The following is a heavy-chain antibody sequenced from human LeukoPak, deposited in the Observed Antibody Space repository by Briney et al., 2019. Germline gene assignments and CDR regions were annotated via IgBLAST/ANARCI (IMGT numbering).Heavy chain of an antibody. Sequence: PSETLSLTCTVSGAFVSSISSYYCSWIRQPPGKRLEWIGYVYYSGTTNYTPPLKSRVTISIDTSKTECSLKLNSVTAADTAVYYCARASNYDTSGYYFCWYFDRWGRGTLVTVSS. CDR3: ARASNYDTSGYYFCWYFDR. D-gene: IGHD3-22*01. CDR1: GAFVSSISSYY. V-gene: IGHV4-59*01. CDR2: VYYSGTT. J-gene: IGHJ2*01.